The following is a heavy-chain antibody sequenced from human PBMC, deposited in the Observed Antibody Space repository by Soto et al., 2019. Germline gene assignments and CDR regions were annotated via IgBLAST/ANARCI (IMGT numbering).Heavy chain of an antibody. CDR3: ARSPVTIFGVVIIWFDP. V-gene: IGHV1-3*01. CDR1: TMYI. Sequence: TMYILLCVGPSHEQRLEWMGWINAGNGNTKYSQKFQGRVTITRDTSASTAYMELSSLRSEDTAVYYCARSPVTIFGVVIIWFDPWGQGTLVTVSS. D-gene: IGHD3-3*01. CDR2: INAGNGNT. J-gene: IGHJ5*02.